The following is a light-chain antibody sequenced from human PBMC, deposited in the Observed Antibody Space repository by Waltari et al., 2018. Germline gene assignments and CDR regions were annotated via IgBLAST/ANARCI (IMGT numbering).Light chain of an antibody. J-gene: IGKJ1*01. CDR1: RAISHF. Sequence: IQLTQSPSSLSASVGDRVTITCRASRAISHFLAWYQQKPGEAPKLLIYGASTLHSGVPCRFSGSGFGTDFTLTISSLQPEDFSTFCCQQFNTYPWTFGQGTKV. CDR2: GAS. V-gene: IGKV1-9*01. CDR3: QQFNTYPWT.